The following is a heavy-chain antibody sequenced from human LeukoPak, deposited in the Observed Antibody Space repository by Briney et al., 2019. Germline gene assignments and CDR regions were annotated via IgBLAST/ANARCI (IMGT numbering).Heavy chain of an antibody. CDR2: IRSDGSKE. CDR1: GFTFSGYG. J-gene: IGHJ4*02. CDR3: AKGYGYYFDY. V-gene: IGHV3-30*02. Sequence: PGGSLRLSCAASGFTFSGYGIHWVRQAPGKGLEWVAFIRSDGSKEFYADSVKGRFTISRDNSKNTLYLQVNSLRVEDTAVYYCAKGYGYYFDYWGRGTLVIVSS. D-gene: IGHD5-18*01.